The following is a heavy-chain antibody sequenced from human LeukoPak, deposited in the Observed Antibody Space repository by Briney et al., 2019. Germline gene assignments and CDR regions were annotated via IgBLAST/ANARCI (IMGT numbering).Heavy chain of an antibody. CDR3: AKDVGIASLSNWFDP. D-gene: IGHD2-21*01. Sequence: GGSLRLSCAASGFTFSSYAMSWVRQAPGKGLEWVSGISGSGSTTYYADSVKGRFTISRDNSKHTLYLQMNSLRAEDTAVYYCAKDVGIASLSNWFDPWGQGTLVTVSS. J-gene: IGHJ5*02. V-gene: IGHV3-23*01. CDR2: ISGSGSTT. CDR1: GFTFSSYA.